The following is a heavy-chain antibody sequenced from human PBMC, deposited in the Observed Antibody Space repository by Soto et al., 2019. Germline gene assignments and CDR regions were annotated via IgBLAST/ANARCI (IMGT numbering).Heavy chain of an antibody. D-gene: IGHD3-16*01. CDR1: GFTFDDYA. CDR2: ISWNSGSI. V-gene: IGHV3-9*01. J-gene: IGHJ6*02. Sequence: EVQLVESGGGLVQPGRSLRLSCAASGFTFDDYAMHWVRQAPGKGLEWVSGISWNSGSIGYADSVKGRFTISRDNAKNSLYLQMNSLRAEDTALYYCAKDFFGGGYYYYGMYVWGQGTTVTVSS. CDR3: AKDFFGGGYYYYGMYV.